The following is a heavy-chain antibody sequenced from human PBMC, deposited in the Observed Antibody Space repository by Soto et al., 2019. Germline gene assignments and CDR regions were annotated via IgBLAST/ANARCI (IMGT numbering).Heavy chain of an antibody. D-gene: IGHD5-12*01. Sequence: ASVKVSCKASGYTFTGHYIHWVRQAPEQGPEWMGEIGPESGATRYAQKFQGRVTMTRDMSITTVYMELNNLSPDDTTVYYCGRGRSGQIVVFYWGQGTPVTVSS. CDR2: IGPESGAT. J-gene: IGHJ4*02. V-gene: IGHV1-2*02. CDR1: GYTFTGHY. CDR3: GRGRSGQIVVFY.